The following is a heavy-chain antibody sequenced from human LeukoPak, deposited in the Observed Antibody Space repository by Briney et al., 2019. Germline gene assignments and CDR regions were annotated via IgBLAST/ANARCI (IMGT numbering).Heavy chain of an antibody. D-gene: IGHD6-13*01. V-gene: IGHV3-21*01. CDR1: GFPFSSYS. J-gene: IGHJ6*02. CDR3: ARHPYSSSWYHFYYYGMDV. CDR2: ISSSSSYI. Sequence: GGSLRLSCAASGFPFSSYSMNWVRQAPGKGLEWVSSISSSSSYIYYADSVKGRFTISRDNAKNSLYLQMNSLRAEDTAVYYCARHPYSSSWYHFYYYGMDVWGQGTTVTVSS.